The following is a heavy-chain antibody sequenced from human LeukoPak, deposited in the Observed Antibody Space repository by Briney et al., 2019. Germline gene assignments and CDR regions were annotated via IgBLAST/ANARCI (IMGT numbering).Heavy chain of an antibody. CDR2: INPNSGGT. CDR3: ARPGYSYANGAFDI. J-gene: IGHJ3*02. Sequence: ASVKVSCKASGYTFTGYYMHWVRQAPGQGLEWMGWINPNSGGTNYAQKFQGRVTMTRDTSISTAYMELSRLRSDDTAVYYCARPGYSYANGAFDIWGQGTMVTVSS. CDR1: GYTFTGYY. V-gene: IGHV1-2*02. D-gene: IGHD5-18*01.